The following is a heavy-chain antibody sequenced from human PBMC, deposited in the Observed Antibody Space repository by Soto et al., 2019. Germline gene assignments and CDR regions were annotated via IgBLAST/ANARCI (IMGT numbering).Heavy chain of an antibody. D-gene: IGHD2-2*01. CDR2: MNPNSGNT. V-gene: IGHV1-8*01. CDR1: GYTFTSYD. Sequence: ASVKVSCKASGYTFTSYDINWVRQATGQGLEWMGWMNPNSGNTGYAQKFQGRVTMTRNTSISTAYMELSSLRSEDTAVYYCARDLQYQLLWGTHNWFDPWGQGTLVTVSS. CDR3: ARDLQYQLLWGTHNWFDP. J-gene: IGHJ5*02.